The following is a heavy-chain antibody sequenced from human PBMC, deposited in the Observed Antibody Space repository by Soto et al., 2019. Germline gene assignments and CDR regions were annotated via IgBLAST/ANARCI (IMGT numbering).Heavy chain of an antibody. J-gene: IGHJ4*02. CDR3: AKGRVWSVSLIVIEQ. Sequence: EVQLVESGGGLVQPGGSLRLSCAASGFSFSNYAMAWVRQAPGKGLEWVSAVSGSGTTYYSQSVKGRFTASRDNSQNMLYLQVNSLTADYTAVYYCAKGRVWSVSLIVIEQWGQGILVTVTS. CDR1: GFSFSNYA. V-gene: IGHV3-23*04. D-gene: IGHD2-21*01. CDR2: VSGSGTT.